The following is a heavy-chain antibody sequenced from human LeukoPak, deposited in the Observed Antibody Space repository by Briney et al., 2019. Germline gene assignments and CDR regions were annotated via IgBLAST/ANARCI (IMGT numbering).Heavy chain of an antibody. Sequence: GGSLRLSCEGSGFTISSSWMNWVRQAPGKGLEWVANIKRDGSLLYYVDSVKGRFTISRDNAKNSMYLQMNSLRAEDTAVYYCARDGVLRYFDYYYYYMDVWGKGTTVTISS. J-gene: IGHJ6*03. CDR1: GFTISSSW. V-gene: IGHV3-7*03. CDR3: ARDGVLRYFDYYYYYMDV. D-gene: IGHD3-9*01. CDR2: IKRDGSLL.